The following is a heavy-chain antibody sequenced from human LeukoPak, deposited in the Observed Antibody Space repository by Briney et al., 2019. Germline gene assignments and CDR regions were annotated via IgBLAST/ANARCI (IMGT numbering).Heavy chain of an antibody. CDR2: ISWDGVST. CDR3: AKDGGSGATRPIDF. J-gene: IGHJ4*02. D-gene: IGHD1-26*01. Sequence: GGSLRLSWAASGFTCDDYTMHWVRQAPGKGLEWVSLISWDGVSTYYADSVKGRFTISRDNSKNSLYLQLNSLRTEDTAFYYCAKDGGSGATRPIDFWGQGTLVTVSS. CDR1: GFTCDDYT. V-gene: IGHV3-43*01.